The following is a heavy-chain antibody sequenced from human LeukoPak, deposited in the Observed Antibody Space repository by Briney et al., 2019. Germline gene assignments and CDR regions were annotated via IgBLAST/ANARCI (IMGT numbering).Heavy chain of an antibody. V-gene: IGHV3-7*01. J-gene: IGHJ4*02. Sequence: GSLRLSCAASGFTFSSYWMSWVRQAPGKGLEWVANIKQDGSEKYYVDSVKGRFTISRDNAKNSLYLQMNSLRAEDTAVYYCARVGYYDILTGLYYFDYWGQGTLVTVSS. CDR3: ARVGYYDILTGLYYFDY. CDR1: GFTFSSYW. CDR2: IKQDGSEK. D-gene: IGHD3-9*01.